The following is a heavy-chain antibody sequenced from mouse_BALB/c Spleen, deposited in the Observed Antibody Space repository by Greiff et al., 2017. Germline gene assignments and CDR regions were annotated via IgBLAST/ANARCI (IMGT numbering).Heavy chain of an antibody. J-gene: IGHJ4*01. CDR3: ARGGGYYLYYYAMDY. CDR2: ISSGGST. CDR1: GFTFSSYA. Sequence: EVHLVESGGGLVKPGGSLKLSCAASGFTFSSYAMSWVRQTPEKRLEWVASISSGGSTYYPDSVKGRFTISRDNARNILYLQMSSLRSEDTAMYYCARGGGYYLYYYAMDYWGQGTSVTVSS. V-gene: IGHV5-6-5*01. D-gene: IGHD2-3*01.